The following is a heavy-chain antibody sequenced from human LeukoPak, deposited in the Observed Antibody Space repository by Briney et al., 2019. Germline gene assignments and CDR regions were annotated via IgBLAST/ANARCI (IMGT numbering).Heavy chain of an antibody. CDR2: IWHDGIKQ. D-gene: IGHD5-12*01. CDR1: GFTFSNYG. CDR3: ARRGHSGYDTLDY. J-gene: IGHJ4*02. Sequence: GRSLRLSCAPSGFTFSNYGLHWVRQAPGKGLEWVSVIWHDGIKQYYADSVQGRFTISRDNFKKTVYLQMSSLRAEDTAVYYCARRGHSGYDTLDYWGQGTLVIVSS. V-gene: IGHV3-33*01.